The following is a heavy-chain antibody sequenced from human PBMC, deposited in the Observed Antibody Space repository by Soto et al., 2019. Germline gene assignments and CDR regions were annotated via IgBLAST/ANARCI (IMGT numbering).Heavy chain of an antibody. D-gene: IGHD5-12*01. CDR2: ISGSGGST. CDR3: AKALYGGYGSYYFDY. Sequence: EVQLLESGGGLVQPGGSLRLSCAASGFTFSSYAMSWVRQAPGKGLEWVSAISGSGGSTYYAESVKGRFTISRDNSKNTLYLQMNSLRADDTAVYYCAKALYGGYGSYYFDYWGQGTLVTVSS. CDR1: GFTFSSYA. J-gene: IGHJ4*02. V-gene: IGHV3-23*01.